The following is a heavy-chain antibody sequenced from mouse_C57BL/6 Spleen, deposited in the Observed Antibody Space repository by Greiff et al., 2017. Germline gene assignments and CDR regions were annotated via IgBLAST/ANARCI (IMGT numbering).Heavy chain of an antibody. D-gene: IGHD1-1*01. CDR1: GFTFSSYA. Sequence: EVTLMESGAGLVKPGGSLKLSCAASGFTFSSYAMSWVRQTPEKRLEWVAYISSGGDYIYYADTVKGRYTISRDNARYTLDLQWISLMSEDTAIYYCTRRFATTVVPYFDVWGTGTTVTVSS. J-gene: IGHJ1*03. CDR2: ISSGGDYI. V-gene: IGHV5-9-1*02. CDR3: TRRFATTVVPYFDV.